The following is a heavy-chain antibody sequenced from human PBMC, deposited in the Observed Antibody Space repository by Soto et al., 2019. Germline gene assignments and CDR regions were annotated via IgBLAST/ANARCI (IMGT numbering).Heavy chain of an antibody. CDR1: GFTLSSYG. J-gene: IGHJ6*02. CDR2: ISYDGSNK. CDR3: AKEKSVVVPAAIYYYYGMDV. Sequence: PGGSLRLSCAASGFTLSSYGMHWVRQAPGKGLEWVAVISYDGSNKYYADSVKGRFTISRDNSKNTLYLQMNSLRAEDTAVYYCAKEKSVVVPAAIYYYYGMDVWGQGTTVTVSS. V-gene: IGHV3-30*18. D-gene: IGHD2-2*01.